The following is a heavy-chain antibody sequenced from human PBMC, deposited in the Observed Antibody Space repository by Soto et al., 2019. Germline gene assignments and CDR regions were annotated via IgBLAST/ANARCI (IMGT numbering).Heavy chain of an antibody. CDR2: ISGSGGST. CDR1: GFTFSSYA. D-gene: IGHD6-13*01. J-gene: IGHJ5*02. V-gene: IGHV3-23*01. Sequence: GGSLRLSCAASGFTFSSYAMSWVRQAPGKGLEWVSAISGSGGSTYYADSVKGRFTISRDNSKNTLYLQMNSLRAEDTAVYYCAKTLGSWQQLAYNWFDPWGQGTLVTVSS. CDR3: AKTLGSWQQLAYNWFDP.